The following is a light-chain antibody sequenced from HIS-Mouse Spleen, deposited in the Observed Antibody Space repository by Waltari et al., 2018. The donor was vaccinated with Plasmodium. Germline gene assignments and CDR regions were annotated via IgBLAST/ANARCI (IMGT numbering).Light chain of an antibody. V-gene: IGKV3-11*01. Sequence: EIVLTQSPATLSLSPGERATLSCRASQVVSSYLAWYQQKPGQAPRLLIYDASNRATGIPARVSGSGSGTDFTRTISSLEPEDFAVYYCQQRSNWPPTFGGGTKVEIK. CDR3: QQRSNWPPT. CDR2: DAS. CDR1: QVVSSY. J-gene: IGKJ4*01.